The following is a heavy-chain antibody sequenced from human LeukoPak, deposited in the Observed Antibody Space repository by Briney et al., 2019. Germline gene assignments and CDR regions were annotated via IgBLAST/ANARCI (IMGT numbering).Heavy chain of an antibody. CDR3: ARVHTAMIPDYFDY. CDR2: IYYSGST. Sequence: SETLSLTCTVSGGSISSYYWSWIRQPPGKGLEWIGYIYYSGSTNYNPSLKSRVTISVDTSKNQSSLKLSSVTAADTAVYYCARVHTAMIPDYFDYWGQGTLVTVSS. CDR1: GGSISSYY. D-gene: IGHD5-18*01. J-gene: IGHJ4*02. V-gene: IGHV4-59*01.